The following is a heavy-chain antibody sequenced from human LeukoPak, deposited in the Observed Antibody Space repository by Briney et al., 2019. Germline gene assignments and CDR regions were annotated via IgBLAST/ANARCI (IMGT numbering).Heavy chain of an antibody. CDR1: GGSFSGYS. V-gene: IGHV4-34*01. CDR3: AVSAAALFDP. D-gene: IGHD6-6*01. CDR2: INRSGST. Sequence: SETLSLTCAVHGGSFSGYSWHWIRQSPGKGLEWIGEINRSGSTNYNSSLSLKSRVTISVDTSKNQFSLKLSSVTAADTAVYYCAVSAAALFDPWGQGTLVTVSS. J-gene: IGHJ5*02.